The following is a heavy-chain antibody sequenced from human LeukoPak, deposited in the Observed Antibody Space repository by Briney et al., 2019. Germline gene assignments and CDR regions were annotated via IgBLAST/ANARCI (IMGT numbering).Heavy chain of an antibody. Sequence: ASVKVSCKASGYTFTGYYMHWVRQAPGQGLEWMGWINPNSGGTNYAQKFQGRVTMTRDTSISTAYMELSRLRSDDTAVYYCARPLKEGYGGNYGGPDYWGQGTLVTVPS. D-gene: IGHD4-17*01. J-gene: IGHJ4*02. CDR1: GYTFTGYY. V-gene: IGHV1-2*02. CDR3: ARPLKEGYGGNYGGPDY. CDR2: INPNSGGT.